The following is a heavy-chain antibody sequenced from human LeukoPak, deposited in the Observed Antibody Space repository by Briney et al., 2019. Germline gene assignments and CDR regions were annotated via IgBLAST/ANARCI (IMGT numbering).Heavy chain of an antibody. Sequence: PSETLSLTCTVSGGSISSCYWSWIRQPPGKGLEWIGYIYYSGSTNYNPSLKSRVTISVDTSKNQFSLKLSSVTAADTAVYYCARSQGGYSYGLFDYWGQGTLVTVSS. J-gene: IGHJ4*02. CDR3: ARSQGGYSYGLFDY. CDR2: IYYSGST. CDR1: GGSISSCY. D-gene: IGHD5-18*01. V-gene: IGHV4-59*08.